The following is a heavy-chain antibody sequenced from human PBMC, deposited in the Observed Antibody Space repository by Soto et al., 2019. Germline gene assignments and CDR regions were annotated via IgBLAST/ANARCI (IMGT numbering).Heavy chain of an antibody. CDR2: IYYSGST. CDR1: GGSISSGGYY. J-gene: IGHJ4*02. D-gene: IGHD1-1*01. Sequence: SETLSLTCTVSGGSISSGGYYWSWIRQHPGKGLEWIGYIYYSGSTYYNPSLKSRVTISVDTSKNQFSLKLSSVTAADTAVYYCASWPPLEPRLDSWGQRTLVTVSS. CDR3: ASWPPLEPRLDS. V-gene: IGHV4-31*03.